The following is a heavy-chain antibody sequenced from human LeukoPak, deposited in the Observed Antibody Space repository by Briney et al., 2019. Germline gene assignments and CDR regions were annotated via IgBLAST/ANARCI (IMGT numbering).Heavy chain of an antibody. CDR3: AKDGAWLRFDD. J-gene: IGHJ4*02. V-gene: IGHV3-20*04. CDR1: GFKFDDYG. D-gene: IGHD5-12*01. Sequence: PGGSLRLFCGASGFKFDDYGMNWVRQVPGKGLEWVSGINWNGGSTGYADSVKGRFTISRDNSKNTLYLQMNNLRAEDTAVYYCAKDGAWLRFDDWGQGILVTVSS. CDR2: INWNGGST.